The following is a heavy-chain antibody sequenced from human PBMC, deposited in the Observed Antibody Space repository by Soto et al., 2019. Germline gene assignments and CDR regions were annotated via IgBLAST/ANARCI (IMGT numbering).Heavy chain of an antibody. V-gene: IGHV1-8*01. J-gene: IGHJ6*03. D-gene: IGHD3-3*01. CDR1: GYTFTSYD. CDR3: ARGRGDFWSGYYTITTIRLDSYYCYMDV. Sequence: ASVKVSCKASGYTFTSYDIKWARQATGQGLEWMGWMNPNSGNTGYAQKFQGRVTMTRNTSISTAYMELSSLRSEDTAVYYCARGRGDFWSGYYTITTIRLDSYYCYMDVWGKGNTVSVSS. CDR2: MNPNSGNT.